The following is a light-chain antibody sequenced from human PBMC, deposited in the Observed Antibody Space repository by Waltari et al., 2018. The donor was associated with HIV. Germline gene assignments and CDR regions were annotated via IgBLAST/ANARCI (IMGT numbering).Light chain of an antibody. CDR2: DVI. J-gene: IGLJ3*02. Sequence: QSALTHPASAPGSPGRSITIACTGTSSALRAYNYFSWYQQHPGKPPKVLIYDVINRPSGISDRFSGSKSGNRASLTIAGLQAEDEADDYCASYTGRRIPWVCGGGTKRTV. CDR3: ASYTGRRIPWV. CDR1: SSALRAYNY. V-gene: IGLV2-14*03.